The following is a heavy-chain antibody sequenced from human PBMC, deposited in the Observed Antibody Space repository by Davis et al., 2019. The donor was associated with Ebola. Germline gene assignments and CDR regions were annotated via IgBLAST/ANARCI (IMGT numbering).Heavy chain of an antibody. CDR2: ISHSGST. Sequence: SETLSLTCAVYGGSFSGYYWSWIRQPPGKGLEWIGYISHSGSTNYNPSLKSRVTISVDTSKNQFSLKLSSVTAADAAVYYCARGAAISRFDPWGQGTLVTVSS. CDR3: ARGAAISRFDP. CDR1: GGSFSGYY. J-gene: IGHJ5*02. V-gene: IGHV4-59*01. D-gene: IGHD6-25*01.